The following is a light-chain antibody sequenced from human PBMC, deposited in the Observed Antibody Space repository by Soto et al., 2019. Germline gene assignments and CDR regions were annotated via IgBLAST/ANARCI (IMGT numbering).Light chain of an antibody. CDR1: QRISTY. CDR3: QQIYSNPYT. V-gene: IGKV1-39*01. CDR2: AAS. J-gene: IGKJ2*01. Sequence: DIQMTQSPSSLSASVGDRVTITCRASQRISTYLNWYQQKPGKAPNLLIYAASTLHSGVPSRFSGSGSGTDFTLTISRRQPEDFATYHCQQIYSNPYTLGHGTKLEIK.